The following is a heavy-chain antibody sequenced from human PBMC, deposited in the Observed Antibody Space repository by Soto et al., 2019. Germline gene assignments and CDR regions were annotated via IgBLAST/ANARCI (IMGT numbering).Heavy chain of an antibody. CDR1: GFIFSNYA. V-gene: IGHV3-23*01. CDR3: ARGLRDFDWRLPFGY. Sequence: GGSLRLSCAASGFIFSNYAMNWVRQAPGKGLEWVSVIGGRGNSAYYADSVQGRFTISRDNSKNTLSLQMSSLTADDTAVYYCARGLRDFDWRLPFGYWGQGTLVTVSS. D-gene: IGHD3-9*01. J-gene: IGHJ4*02. CDR2: IGGRGNSA.